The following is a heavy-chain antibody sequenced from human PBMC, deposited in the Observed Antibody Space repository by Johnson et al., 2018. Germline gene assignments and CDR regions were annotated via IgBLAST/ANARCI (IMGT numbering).Heavy chain of an antibody. Sequence: QVQLVQSGGGVVQPGRSLRLSCAASGFTFSSYGMHWVRQAPGKGLAWVAVIWYAGRNKYYADSVKGRFTISRDTSKNTRYLQMNSLRAEATAVYYREKAEYPGYAFDIWGQGKMVTVSS. D-gene: IGHD2-2*01. CDR1: GFTFSSYG. CDR2: IWYAGRNK. V-gene: IGHV3-33*06. J-gene: IGHJ3*02. CDR3: EKAEYPGYAFDI.